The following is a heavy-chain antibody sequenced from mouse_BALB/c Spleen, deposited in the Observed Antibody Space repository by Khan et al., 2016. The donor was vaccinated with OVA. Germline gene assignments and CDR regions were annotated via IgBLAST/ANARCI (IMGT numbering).Heavy chain of an antibody. CDR1: GYTFTSYT. CDR2: INPSNGYT. Sequence: QVQLQQSGAELARPGASVKMSCKASGYTFTSYTIHWIKKRPGQGLEWIGYINPSNGYTNYNQKFKDKATLNTDKYSTTAYLQLSSLTSDDSAVYNCVRDGAYHRNDGWFAYWGQGTLVTVSA. CDR3: VRDGAYHRNDGWFAY. J-gene: IGHJ3*01. V-gene: IGHV1-4*01. D-gene: IGHD2-14*01.